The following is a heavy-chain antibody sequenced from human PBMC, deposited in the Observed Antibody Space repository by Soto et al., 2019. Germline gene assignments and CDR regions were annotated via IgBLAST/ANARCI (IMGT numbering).Heavy chain of an antibody. Sequence: EAQLLESGGGSVQSGWSLRLSCAASGFTFSSHGMSWIRQAPGKGLEWISGLSRGGGSTYYVDSLKGRFTISRDNAKNTLDLIMKSLRVEDTALYYCARDGEYRTDGFDIWGQGTMVTVSS. CDR2: LSRGGGST. V-gene: IGHV3-23*01. J-gene: IGHJ3*02. CDR1: GFTFSSHG. D-gene: IGHD5-12*01. CDR3: ARDGEYRTDGFDI.